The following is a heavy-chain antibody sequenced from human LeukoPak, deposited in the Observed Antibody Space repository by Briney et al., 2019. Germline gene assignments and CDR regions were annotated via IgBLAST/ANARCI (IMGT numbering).Heavy chain of an antibody. CDR2: IYHSGST. Sequence: SGTLSLTCAVSGGSISSSNWWSWVRQPPGKGLEWIGEIYHSGSTNYNPSLKSRVTISVDTSKNQFSLKLSSVTAADTAVYYCARVRIVVVTAALHVSYFQHWGQGTLVTVSS. CDR3: ARVRIVVVTAALHVSYFQH. J-gene: IGHJ1*01. D-gene: IGHD2-21*02. CDR1: GGSISSSNW. V-gene: IGHV4-4*02.